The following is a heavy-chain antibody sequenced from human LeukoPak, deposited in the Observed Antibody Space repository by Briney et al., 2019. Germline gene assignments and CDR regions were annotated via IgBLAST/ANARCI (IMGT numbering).Heavy chain of an antibody. V-gene: IGHV3-7*01. D-gene: IGHD2-15*01. CDR3: ARSGHCSGGSCYESDY. CDR2: IKQDGSEK. CDR1: GFTFSSYW. Sequence: GGSLRLSCAASGFTFSSYWMSWVRQAPGKGLDWVANIKQDGSEKYYVDSVKGRFTISRDNAKNSLYLQMNSLRAEDTAVYYCARSGHCSGGSCYESDYWGQGTLVTVSS. J-gene: IGHJ4*02.